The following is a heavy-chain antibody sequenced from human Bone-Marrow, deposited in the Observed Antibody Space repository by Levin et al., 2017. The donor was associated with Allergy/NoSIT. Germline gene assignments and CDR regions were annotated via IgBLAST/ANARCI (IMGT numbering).Heavy chain of an antibody. CDR1: GFTFEDYA. V-gene: IGHV3-9*01. Sequence: GGSLRLSCLASGFTFEDYAMHWVRQTPGKGLEWVSVISWNSNSIFYAESVKGRFTISRDNAKNSLYLQMDSLRPEDTGMYYCTKDSLLSVAGYTFDSWGQGTLVTVSS. D-gene: IGHD5-24*01. CDR3: TKDSLLSVAGYTFDS. CDR2: ISWNSNSI. J-gene: IGHJ4*02.